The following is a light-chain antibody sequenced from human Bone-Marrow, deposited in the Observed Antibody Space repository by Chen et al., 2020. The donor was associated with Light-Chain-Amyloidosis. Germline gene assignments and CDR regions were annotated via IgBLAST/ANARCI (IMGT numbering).Light chain of an antibody. Sequence: DIQMTPSPSSLSASVGDRVTLSCQASQHIFRSLNWYQQKPGKAPRLLIYDASNLERGVPSRFSGGGSGTHFTLTINSLQPGDFATYCCQHYDAVPLFTFGPGTTVD. CDR3: QHYDAVPLFT. CDR1: QHIFRS. J-gene: IGKJ3*01. V-gene: IGKV1-33*01. CDR2: DAS.